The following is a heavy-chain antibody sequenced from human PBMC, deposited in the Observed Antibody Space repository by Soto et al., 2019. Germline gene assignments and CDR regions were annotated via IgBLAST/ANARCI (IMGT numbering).Heavy chain of an antibody. CDR3: ARGQSNWDKNWIDP. Sequence: SETLSLTCNVSGGSVNNGAYSWSWIRQPPGKGLEWIGYIFHTGSAYYNPSLKSRVILSVDRSKNQFSLRLTSVTAADTAIYYCARGQSNWDKNWIDPWGQGTLVTVSS. V-gene: IGHV4-30-2*01. CDR2: IFHTGSA. J-gene: IGHJ5*02. CDR1: GGSVNNGAYS. D-gene: IGHD1-26*01.